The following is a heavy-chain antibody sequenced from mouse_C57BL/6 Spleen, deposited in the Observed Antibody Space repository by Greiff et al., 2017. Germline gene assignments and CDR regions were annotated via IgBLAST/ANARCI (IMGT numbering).Heavy chain of an antibody. V-gene: IGHV3-6*01. Sequence: EVKLMESGPGLVKPSQSLSLTCSVTGYSITSGYYWNWIRQFPGNKLEWMGYISYDGSNNYNPSLKHRISITRDTSKNQFVLKLNAVTTDDTATYYCSYYGSSYWYFDVWGTGTTVTVSS. CDR2: ISYDGSN. CDR3: SYYGSSYWYFDV. D-gene: IGHD1-1*01. J-gene: IGHJ1*03. CDR1: GYSITSGYY.